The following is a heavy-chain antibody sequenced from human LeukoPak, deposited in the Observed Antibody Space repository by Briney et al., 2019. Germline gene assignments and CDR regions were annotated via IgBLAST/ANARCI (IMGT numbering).Heavy chain of an antibody. CDR1: GFTFSSYW. CDR3: ARVPDYDFWSGVDFDY. D-gene: IGHD3-3*01. V-gene: IGHV3-7*01. Sequence: GGSLRLSCAASGFTFSSYWMSWVRQAPGKGLEWVANIKQDGSEKYYVGSVKGRFTISRDNAKNSLYLQMNSLRAEDTAVYYCARVPDYDFWSGVDFDYWGQGTLVTVSS. CDR2: IKQDGSEK. J-gene: IGHJ4*02.